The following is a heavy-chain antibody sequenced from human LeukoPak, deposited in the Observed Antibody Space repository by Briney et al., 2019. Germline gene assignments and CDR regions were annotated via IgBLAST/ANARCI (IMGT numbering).Heavy chain of an antibody. CDR2: ISYDGSNK. CDR3: ARAGTCDY. Sequence: GGSLRLSCAASGFTFSSYAMHWVRQAPGKGLEWVAVISYDGSNKYYADSLKGRFTISRDNSKNTLYLQMNSLGAEDTAVYYCARAGTCDYWGQGTLVTVSS. V-gene: IGHV3-30-3*01. J-gene: IGHJ4*02. CDR1: GFTFSSYA.